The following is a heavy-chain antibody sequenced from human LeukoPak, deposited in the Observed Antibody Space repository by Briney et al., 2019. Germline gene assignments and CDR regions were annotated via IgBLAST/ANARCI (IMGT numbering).Heavy chain of an antibody. CDR3: ARDHTTYYDFWSGPKRGNWFDP. CDR1: GYTFTSYG. D-gene: IGHD3-3*01. J-gene: IGHJ5*02. CDR2: ISAYNGNT. V-gene: IGHV1-18*01. Sequence: ASVKVSCKASGYTFTSYGISWVRQAPGQGLEWMGWISAYNGNTNYAQKLRGRVTMTTDTSTSTAYMELRSLRSDDTAVYYCARDHTTYYDFWSGPKRGNWFDPWGQGTLVTVSS.